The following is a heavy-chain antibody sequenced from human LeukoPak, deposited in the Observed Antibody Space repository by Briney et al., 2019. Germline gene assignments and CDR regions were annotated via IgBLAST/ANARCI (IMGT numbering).Heavy chain of an antibody. CDR3: ARMRSVTIRSYYYYYMDV. Sequence: KSSETLSLACTVSGGSISSYYWSWIRQPPGKGLEWIGYIYYSGSTNYNPSLKSRVTISVDTSKNQFSLKLSSVTAADTAVYYCARMRSVTIRSYYYYYMDVWGKGTTVTVSS. CDR1: GGSISSYY. V-gene: IGHV4-59*01. CDR2: IYYSGST. D-gene: IGHD4-17*01. J-gene: IGHJ6*03.